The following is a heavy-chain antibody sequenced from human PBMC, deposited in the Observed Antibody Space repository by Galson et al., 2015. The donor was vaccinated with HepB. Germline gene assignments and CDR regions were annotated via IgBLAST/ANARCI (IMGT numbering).Heavy chain of an antibody. V-gene: IGHV1-46*01. CDR3: ARGVVTATGGVNWFDP. CDR1: GYTFTSYY. CDR2: INPSGGST. J-gene: IGHJ5*02. D-gene: IGHD2-21*02. Sequence: SLKVSCKASGYTFTSYYMHWVRQAPGQGLEWMGIINPSGGSTSYAQKFQGRVTMTRDTSTSTVYMELSSLRSEDTAVYYCARGVVTATGGVNWFDPWGQGTLVTVSS.